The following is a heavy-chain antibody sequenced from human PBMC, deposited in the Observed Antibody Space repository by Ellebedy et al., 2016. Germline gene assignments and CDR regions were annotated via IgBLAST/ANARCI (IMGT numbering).Heavy chain of an antibody. CDR3: ASGEPTAYNWNQGEPDY. V-gene: IGHV3-74*01. CDR2: INTDGSST. Sequence: GGSLRLSXAASRFTFSNYWMHWVRQAPGKGLVWVSRINTDGSSTSYADSVKGRFTISRDNAKNTLYLQMNSLRAEDTAVYYCASGEPTAYNWNQGEPDYWGQGTLVTVSS. CDR1: RFTFSNYW. J-gene: IGHJ4*02. D-gene: IGHD1-20*01.